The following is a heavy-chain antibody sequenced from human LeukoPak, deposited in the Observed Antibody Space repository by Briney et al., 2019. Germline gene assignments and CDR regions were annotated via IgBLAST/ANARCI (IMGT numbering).Heavy chain of an antibody. V-gene: IGHV1-46*01. D-gene: IGHD1-1*01. CDR2: IKPRGGST. CDR3: ARDNINWSFDY. CDR1: GYTFTGYH. J-gene: IGHJ4*02. Sequence: ASVKVSCKASGYTFTGYHMHWVRQAPGQGPEWMGVIKPRGGSTSYAQKFQGRVTMTRDTSTSTVYMELSSLRAEDTAVYFCARDNINWSFDYWGQGTLVTVSS.